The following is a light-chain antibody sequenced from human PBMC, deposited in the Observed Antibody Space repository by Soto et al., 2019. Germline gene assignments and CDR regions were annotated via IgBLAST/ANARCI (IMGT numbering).Light chain of an antibody. V-gene: IGKV3-20*01. CDR2: GAS. CDR1: ESVSNNY. Sequence: EIVLTQSPGTLSLSPGERATLSCRASESVSNNYLAWYQQKPGQTPRLVIFGASSRATGIPDRFSGTGSGTDFSLTINRLEPEDFVVYYCQQYGSAPLTFGGGTQVEI. CDR3: QQYGSAPLT. J-gene: IGKJ4*01.